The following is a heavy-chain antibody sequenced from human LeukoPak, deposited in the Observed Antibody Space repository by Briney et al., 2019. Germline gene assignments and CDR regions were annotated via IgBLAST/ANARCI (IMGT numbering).Heavy chain of an antibody. V-gene: IGHV4-39*07. CDR1: GGSISSSSYY. D-gene: IGHD6-13*01. Sequence: SETLSLTCTVSGGSISSSSYYWGWIRQPPGKGLEWIGSIYYSGSTYYNPSLKSRVTISVDTSKNQFSLKLSSVTAADTAVYYCARSRIAAAGKIFDYWGQGTLVTVSS. J-gene: IGHJ4*02. CDR3: ARSRIAAAGKIFDY. CDR2: IYYSGST.